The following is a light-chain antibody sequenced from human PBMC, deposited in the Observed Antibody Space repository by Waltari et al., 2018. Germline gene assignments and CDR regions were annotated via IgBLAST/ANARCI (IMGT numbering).Light chain of an antibody. CDR3: SSYTSSSTGV. Sequence: QPALTQPASVSGSPGQSITISCTATSRYAGGYNYVSWYQQHPGKAPKLTIYEVSNRPSGVSNRFSGSKSGNTASLTISGLQAEDEADYYCSSYTSSSTGVFGGGTKLTVL. V-gene: IGLV2-14*01. J-gene: IGLJ3*02. CDR2: EVS. CDR1: SRYAGGYNY.